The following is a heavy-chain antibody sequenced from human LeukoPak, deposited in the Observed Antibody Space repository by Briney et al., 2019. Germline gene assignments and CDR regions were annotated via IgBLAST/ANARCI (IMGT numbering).Heavy chain of an antibody. V-gene: IGHV4-34*01. J-gene: IGHJ6*02. Sequence: SETLSLTCAVYGGSFSGYYWSWIRQPPGKGLEWIGEINHSGSTNYNPSLKSRVTISVDTSKNQFSLKLSSVTAADTAVYYCARHGYSYGPYYYYGMDVWGQGTTVTVSS. CDR2: INHSGST. D-gene: IGHD5-18*01. CDR1: GGSFSGYY. CDR3: ARHGYSYGPYYYYGMDV.